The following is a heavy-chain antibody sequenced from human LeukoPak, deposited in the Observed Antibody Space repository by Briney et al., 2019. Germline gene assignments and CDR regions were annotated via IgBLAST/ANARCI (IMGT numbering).Heavy chain of an antibody. Sequence: SETLSLTCTVSGGSISSYYWSWIRQPPGKGLEWIGYIYYSGSTNYNPSLKSRVTISVDTSKNQFSLKLSSVTAADTAVYYCARANSGDYGPSYYYYGMDVWGQGTTVTVSS. CDR3: ARANSGDYGPSYYYYGMDV. D-gene: IGHD4-17*01. CDR1: GGSISSYY. CDR2: IYYSGST. V-gene: IGHV4-59*01. J-gene: IGHJ6*02.